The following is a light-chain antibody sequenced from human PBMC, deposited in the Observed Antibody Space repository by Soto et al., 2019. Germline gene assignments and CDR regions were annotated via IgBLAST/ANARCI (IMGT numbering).Light chain of an antibody. V-gene: IGKV3-11*01. CDR1: QSVGSY. Sequence: EIVLTQSPATLYLSQGERATLSCRASQSVGSYLAWFQQRPGPARRLVIHDASKRATGIPDRFSGSGSGTDFSLTISGLEPEDFAVYYCQQRDNCPFTFGPGTTVDIK. J-gene: IGKJ3*01. CDR3: QQRDNCPFT. CDR2: DAS.